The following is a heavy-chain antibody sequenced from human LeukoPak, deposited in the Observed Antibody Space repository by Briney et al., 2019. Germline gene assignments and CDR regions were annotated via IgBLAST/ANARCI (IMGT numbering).Heavy chain of an antibody. CDR3: AREGSSWNFAF. CDR1: GGSFSGYY. Sequence: ETLSLTCAVYGGSFSGYYWSWVRQAPGKGLEWVANIKQDGSDKLYVDSVRGRFTISRDNAKNSLHLQMNSLRAEDTAVYYCAREGSSWNFAFWGQGTLVTVSS. J-gene: IGHJ4*02. V-gene: IGHV3-7*01. CDR2: IKQDGSDK. D-gene: IGHD6-6*01.